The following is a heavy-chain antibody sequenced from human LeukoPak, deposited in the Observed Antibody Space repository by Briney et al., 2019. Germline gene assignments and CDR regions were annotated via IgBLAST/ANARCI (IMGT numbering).Heavy chain of an antibody. J-gene: IGHJ4*02. CDR2: IRSKTNSYAT. Sequence: GGSLRLSCAASGFTFSGSAMHWVRQASGNGLEWVGRIRSKTNSYATAYAASVKGRFTISRDDSKNTAYLQMNSLKTEDTAIYYCTRDYSGWYASDYWGQGALVTVSS. CDR3: TRDYSGWYASDY. CDR1: GFTFSGSA. D-gene: IGHD6-19*01. V-gene: IGHV3-73*01.